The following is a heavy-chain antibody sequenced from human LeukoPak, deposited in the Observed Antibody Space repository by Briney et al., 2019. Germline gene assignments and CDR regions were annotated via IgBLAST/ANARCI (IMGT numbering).Heavy chain of an antibody. J-gene: IGHJ5*02. CDR3: ARANGSLWYWFDP. CDR1: GYTFTSYY. D-gene: IGHD2-21*01. Sequence: ASVKVSCKASGYTFTSYYMHWVRQAPGQGLEWMGIINPSGGSTSYAQKFQGRVTMTRDMSTSTVYMELSSLRSEDTAVYYCARANGSLWYWFDPWGQETLVTVSS. CDR2: INPSGGST. V-gene: IGHV1-46*01.